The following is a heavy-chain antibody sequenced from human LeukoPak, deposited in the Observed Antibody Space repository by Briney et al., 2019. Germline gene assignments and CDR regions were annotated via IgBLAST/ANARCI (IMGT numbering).Heavy chain of an antibody. CDR3: ATLAPAGGFDY. D-gene: IGHD6-13*01. CDR2: IHLDGIT. Sequence: SETLSLTCSVSGGSITSYAWWSWVRQPPGMGLEWIGEIHLDGITNYNPSLKSRVTMSIDKSKNQLSLNLSSVTAADTAVYYCATLAPAGGFDYWGQGTLVTVSS. V-gene: IGHV4-4*02. CDR1: GGSITSYAW. J-gene: IGHJ4*02.